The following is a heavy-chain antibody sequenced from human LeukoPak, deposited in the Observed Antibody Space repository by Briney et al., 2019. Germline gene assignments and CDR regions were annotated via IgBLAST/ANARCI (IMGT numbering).Heavy chain of an antibody. V-gene: IGHV3-30-3*01. J-gene: IGHJ4*02. CDR1: GFTFSSYA. CDR3: ARDQIQLWLRYYFDH. Sequence: PGGSLRLSCAASGFTFSSYAMHWVRQAPGKGLEWVAVISYDGSNKYYADSVKGRFTISRDNSKNTLYLQMNSLRAEDTAVYYCARDQIQLWLRYYFDHWGQGTLVTVSS. D-gene: IGHD5-18*01. CDR2: ISYDGSNK.